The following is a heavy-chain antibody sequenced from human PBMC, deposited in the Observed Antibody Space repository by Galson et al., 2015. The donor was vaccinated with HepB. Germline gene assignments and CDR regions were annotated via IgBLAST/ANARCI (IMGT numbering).Heavy chain of an antibody. D-gene: IGHD6-19*01. CDR2: VYASGST. V-gene: IGHV4-4*07. Sequence: SETLSLTCIVSGASISNYYWTWIRQPAGKGLEWIGRVYASGSTNSNPSLKSRLTMSVDTSKNQFSLGLSSVTAADTAIYYCARVRGGQWPRYSIDVWGQGTTVTVSS. CDR1: GASISNYY. J-gene: IGHJ6*02. CDR3: ARVRGGQWPRYSIDV.